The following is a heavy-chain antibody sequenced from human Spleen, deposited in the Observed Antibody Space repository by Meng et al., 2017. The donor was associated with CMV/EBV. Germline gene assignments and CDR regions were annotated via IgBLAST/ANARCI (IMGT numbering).Heavy chain of an antibody. D-gene: IGHD2-15*01. CDR3: ARGVGYCSGGSCYSHYYYGMDV. CDR2: IYYSGST. J-gene: IGHJ6*02. CDR1: GGSISSYY. Sequence: GSLRLSCTVSGGSISSYYWSWIRQPPGKGLELIGYIYYSGSTNYNPSLKSRVTISVDTSKNQFSLKLSSVTAADTAVYYCARGVGYCSGGSCYSHYYYGMDVWGQGTTVTVSS. V-gene: IGHV4-59*01.